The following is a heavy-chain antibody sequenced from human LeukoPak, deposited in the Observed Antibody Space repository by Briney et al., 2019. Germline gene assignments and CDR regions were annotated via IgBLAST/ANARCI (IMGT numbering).Heavy chain of an antibody. D-gene: IGHD3/OR15-3a*01. CDR1: GFPFSSYW. CDR3: AKGWGYSIWTGYEYAMDV. J-gene: IGHJ6*02. V-gene: IGHV3-7*01. Sequence: QPGGSLRLSCVASGFPFSSYWMTWVRQAPGKGLEWVANIKQDGSKKSYVDSVKGRFTISRDNSKNTLFLQTSSLRAEDTAVYYCAKGWGYSIWTGYEYAMDVWGQGTTVTVSS. CDR2: IKQDGSKK.